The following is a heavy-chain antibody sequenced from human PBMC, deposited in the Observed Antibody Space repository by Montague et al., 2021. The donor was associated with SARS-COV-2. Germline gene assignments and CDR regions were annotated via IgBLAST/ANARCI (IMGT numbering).Heavy chain of an antibody. J-gene: IGHJ4*02. CDR1: GGSIGSYY. CDR2: IYYSGST. CDR3: ATVDEPARTSDLAY. V-gene: IGHV4-59*01. D-gene: IGHD3/OR15-3a*01. Sequence: SETLSLTCTVSGGSIGSYYWSWIRQPPGKGLEWIGHIYYSGSTNYNPSLQSRVTISIDTSKNQFSLKLKSVTTADTAVYYCATVDEPARTSDLAYWGQGTLVTVSS.